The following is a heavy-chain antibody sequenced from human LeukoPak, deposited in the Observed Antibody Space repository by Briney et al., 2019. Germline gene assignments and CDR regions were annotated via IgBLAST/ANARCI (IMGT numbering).Heavy chain of an antibody. D-gene: IGHD1-26*01. CDR2: TYYRSQWFD. Sequence: SQTLSLTCAISGDSVSNNRASWGWIRQSPSRGLEWLGRTYYRSQWFDDYAPSLRSRITINPVTSKNQFSLQLTSVTPEDTAVYYCVRIRGLGLFDYWGQGTLVTVSS. J-gene: IGHJ4*02. CDR1: GDSVSNNRAS. CDR3: VRIRGLGLFDY. V-gene: IGHV6-1*01.